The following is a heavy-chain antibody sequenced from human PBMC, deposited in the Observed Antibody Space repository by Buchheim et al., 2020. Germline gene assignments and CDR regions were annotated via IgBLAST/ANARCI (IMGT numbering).Heavy chain of an antibody. D-gene: IGHD2-21*01. CDR1: GYTFSNYA. J-gene: IGHJ1*01. CDR3: ARGVVVIASYFQY. CDR2: ISYDESNK. Sequence: HVQLVESGGGVVQPGRSLRLSCAASGYTFSNYAMHWVRQAPGKGLECVAVISYDESNKYYADSVKGRLSISRDKSKNTLYLQMNSLRAEDTAVYYCARGVVVIASYFQYWGQGTL. V-gene: IGHV3-30-3*01.